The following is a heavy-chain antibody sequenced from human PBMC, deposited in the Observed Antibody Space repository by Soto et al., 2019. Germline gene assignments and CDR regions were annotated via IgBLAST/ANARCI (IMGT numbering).Heavy chain of an antibody. CDR1: GFTFSSYG. Sequence: GGSLRLSCAASGFTFSSYGMHWVRQAPGKGLEWVAVIWYDGSNKYYADSVKGRFTISRDNSKNTLYLQMNSLRAEDTAVYYCARDMRVVVVAATIDYWGQGTLVTVSS. CDR3: ARDMRVVVVAATIDY. J-gene: IGHJ4*02. CDR2: IWYDGSNK. D-gene: IGHD2-15*01. V-gene: IGHV3-33*01.